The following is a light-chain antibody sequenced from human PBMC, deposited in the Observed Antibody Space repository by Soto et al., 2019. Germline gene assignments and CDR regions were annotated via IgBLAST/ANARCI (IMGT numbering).Light chain of an antibody. CDR1: QSISRY. J-gene: IGKJ1*01. V-gene: IGKV3-20*01. Sequence: TQSPSTLSASVGDRVTITCLASQSISRYLAWYQQKPGQGPRLLIYGASSRATGTPDRFSGSGSGTDFTLTINRLEPEDFALYYCQQYGSSPPTFGQGTKVDI. CDR2: GAS. CDR3: QQYGSSPPT.